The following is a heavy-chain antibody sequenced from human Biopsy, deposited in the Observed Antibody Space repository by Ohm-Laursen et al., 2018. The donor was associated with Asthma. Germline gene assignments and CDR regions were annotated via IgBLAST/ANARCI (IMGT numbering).Heavy chain of an antibody. J-gene: IGHJ4*02. D-gene: IGHD3-22*01. V-gene: IGHV3-53*01. CDR3: ARGDSSNWSHYYFDY. CDR1: GFAVSRGH. Sequence: SLRLSCTASGFAVSRGHMFWVRQAPGKGLEWVSVIYSGGTSRTADSVRGRFTISRDYSKNTLYLQMHSLRAEDTAVYYCARGDSSNWSHYYFDYWGQGTLVTVSS. CDR2: IYSGGTS.